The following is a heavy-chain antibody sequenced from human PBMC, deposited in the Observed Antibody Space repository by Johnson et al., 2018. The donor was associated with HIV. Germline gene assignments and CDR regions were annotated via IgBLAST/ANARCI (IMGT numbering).Heavy chain of an antibody. J-gene: IGHJ3*02. CDR3: AREVVAAEGAGAFDI. Sequence: QVQLVESGGGLVKPGGSLRLSCAASGFTFSDYYMGWIRQAPGTGLEWVSYISSSGNTIYSADSVKGRFPIFRDNAKTSLYLQMNSLRAEDTAVYYGAREVVAAEGAGAFDIWGQGTMVTVSS. D-gene: IGHD2-15*01. CDR2: ISSSGNTI. V-gene: IGHV3-11*04. CDR1: GFTFSDYY.